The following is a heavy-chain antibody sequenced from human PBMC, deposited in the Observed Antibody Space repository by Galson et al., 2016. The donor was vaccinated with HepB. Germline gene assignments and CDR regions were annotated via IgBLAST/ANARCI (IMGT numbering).Heavy chain of an antibody. CDR3: AREGLADGSYFDY. CDR2: ISWDGGST. V-gene: IGHV3-43D*03. Sequence: SLRLSCAASGFNFDDYAMHWVRQAPGKGLEWVSLISWDGGSTYYVDSVKGRFTISRDNSKNSLYLQMNSLRAEDTAVYYCAREGLADGSYFDYWGLGALVTVSS. D-gene: IGHD5-24*01. J-gene: IGHJ4*02. CDR1: GFNFDDYA.